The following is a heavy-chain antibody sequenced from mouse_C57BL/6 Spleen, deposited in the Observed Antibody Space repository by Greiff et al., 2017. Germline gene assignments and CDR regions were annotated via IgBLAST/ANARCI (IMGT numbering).Heavy chain of an antibody. D-gene: IGHD1-1*01. CDR3: ARPPVVATKYFDV. CDR1: GFTFSDYG. V-gene: IGHV5-17*01. J-gene: IGHJ1*03. CDR2: ISSGSSTI. Sequence: VQLQQSGGGLVKPGGSLKLSCAASGFTFSDYGMHWVRQAPEKGLEWVAYISSGSSTIYYADTVKGRFTISRDNAKNTLFLQMTSLRSEDTAMYYCARPPVVATKYFDVWGTGTTVTVSS.